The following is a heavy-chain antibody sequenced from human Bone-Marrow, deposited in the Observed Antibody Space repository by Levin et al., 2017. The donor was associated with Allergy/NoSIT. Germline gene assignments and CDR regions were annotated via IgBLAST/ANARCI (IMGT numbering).Heavy chain of an antibody. CDR3: ARDPAYGSGSYYDY. V-gene: IGHV1-2*02. Sequence: GASVKVSCKASGYTFTGYYMHWVRQAPGQGLEWMGWINPNSGGTNYAQKFQGRVTMTRDTSISTAYMELSRLRSDDTAVYYCARDPAYGSGSYYDYWGQGTLVTVSS. CDR1: GYTFTGYY. J-gene: IGHJ4*02. D-gene: IGHD3-10*01. CDR2: INPNSGGT.